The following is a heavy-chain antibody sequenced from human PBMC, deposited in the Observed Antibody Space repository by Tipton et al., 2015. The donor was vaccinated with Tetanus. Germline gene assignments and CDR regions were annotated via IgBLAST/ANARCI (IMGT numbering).Heavy chain of an antibody. V-gene: IGHV4-34*01. CDR3: ARGFSYDSSGYYFDY. J-gene: IGHJ4*02. CDR2: INHSGST. Sequence: LRLSCAVYGGSFSGYYWSWIRQPPGKGLEWIGEINHSGSTNYNPSLKSRVTISVDTSKNQFSLKLSSVTAADTAVYYCARGFSYDSSGYYFDYWGQGTLVTVSS. CDR1: GGSFSGYY. D-gene: IGHD3-22*01.